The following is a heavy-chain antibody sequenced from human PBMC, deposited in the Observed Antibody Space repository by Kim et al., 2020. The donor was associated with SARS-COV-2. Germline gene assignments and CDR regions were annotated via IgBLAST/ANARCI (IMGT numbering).Heavy chain of an antibody. J-gene: IGHJ3*02. V-gene: IGHV1-18*04. CDR2: ISAYNGNT. D-gene: IGHD3-9*01. CDR1: GYTFTSYG. CDR3: ARVTSYYDILTGYRMGGAFDI. Sequence: ASVKVSCKASGYTFTSYGISWVRQAPGQGLEWMGWISAYNGNTNYAQKLQGRVTMTTDTSTSTAYMELRSLRSDDTAVYYCARVTSYYDILTGYRMGGAFDIWGQGTMVTVSS.